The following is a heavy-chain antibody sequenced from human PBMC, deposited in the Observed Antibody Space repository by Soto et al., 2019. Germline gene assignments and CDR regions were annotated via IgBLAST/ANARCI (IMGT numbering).Heavy chain of an antibody. CDR1: GGSISSGGYY. J-gene: IGHJ5*02. Sequence: SESLSLTCTVSGGSISSGGYYWSWIRQHPGKGLEWIGYIYYSGSTYYNPSLKSRVTISVDTSKNQFSLKLSSVTAADTAVYYCARCSGGSKRAWFDPWGQGTLVTVSS. CDR2: IYYSGST. V-gene: IGHV4-31*03. D-gene: IGHD2-15*01. CDR3: ARCSGGSKRAWFDP.